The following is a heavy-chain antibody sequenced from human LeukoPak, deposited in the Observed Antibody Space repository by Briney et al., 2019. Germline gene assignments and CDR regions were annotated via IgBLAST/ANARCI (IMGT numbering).Heavy chain of an antibody. J-gene: IGHJ6*02. CDR3: VRGMDV. V-gene: IGHV3-7*03. CDR2: IKQGGSEK. CDR1: GFTFSNYW. Sequence: GGSLRLSCAASGFTFSNYWMTWVRQTPGKGLEWVANIKQGGSEKYYVDSVKGRVTISRDNAKKSLYLQMNSLRAEDTAVYYCVRGMDVWGQGTTVTVSS.